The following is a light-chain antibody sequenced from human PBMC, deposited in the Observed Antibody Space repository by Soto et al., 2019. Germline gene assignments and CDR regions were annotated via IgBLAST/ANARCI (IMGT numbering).Light chain of an antibody. CDR3: HQYNAWPRGT. V-gene: IGKV3-15*01. CDR2: GAS. J-gene: IGKJ3*01. CDR1: QSVNLN. Sequence: EIMMTQSPGTLSVSPGEGATLSCTASQSVNLNLAWYQQKPGQPPRLLLYGASTRATGIPVRFRGSGSGTECPRPISSRQSEDSAVYYCHQYNAWPRGTFGPGTKVEI.